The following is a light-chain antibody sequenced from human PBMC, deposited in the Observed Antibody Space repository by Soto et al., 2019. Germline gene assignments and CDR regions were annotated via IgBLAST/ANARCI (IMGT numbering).Light chain of an antibody. CDR3: QQVDSYPRT. V-gene: IGKV1-9*01. CDR1: QGIGTY. Sequence: MQLTQSPSSLSASVGDRVTVTCRASQGIGTYLVWYQQKSGKAPTVLIYASSTLQTGVPSRFSGSGSGTDFSLTISSLHPEDVATYYCQQVDSYPRTFGQGTKVDI. CDR2: ASS. J-gene: IGKJ1*01.